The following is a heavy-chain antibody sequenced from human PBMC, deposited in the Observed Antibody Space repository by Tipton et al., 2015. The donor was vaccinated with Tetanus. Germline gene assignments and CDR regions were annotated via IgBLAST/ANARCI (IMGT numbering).Heavy chain of an antibody. J-gene: IGHJ5*02. CDR1: GGSISSYY. Sequence: TLSLTCTVSGGSISSYYWSWIRQAPGKGLEWIGNIYKTGDTNYNPSLKSRVTMSIDRSKNQLSLKLTSVTAADTAVYYCARATSTGPAYNWFDPWGQGTLVTVSS. CDR3: ARATSTGPAYNWFDP. V-gene: IGHV4-59*12. CDR2: IYKTGDT. D-gene: IGHD2-8*02.